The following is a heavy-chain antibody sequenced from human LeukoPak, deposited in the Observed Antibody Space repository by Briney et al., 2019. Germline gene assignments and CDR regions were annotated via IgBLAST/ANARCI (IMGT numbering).Heavy chain of an antibody. CDR2: IYTSGST. V-gene: IGHV4-61*02. CDR3: ARDNNPLDY. CDR1: GVSINSGSYY. J-gene: IGHJ4*02. Sequence: PSQTLSLTCTVSGVSINSGSYYWSWIRQPAGKGLEWIGRIYTSGSTNYNPSLKSRVTISVDTSNNQFSLKLSSVTAADTAVYYCARDNNPLDYWGQGTLVTVSS.